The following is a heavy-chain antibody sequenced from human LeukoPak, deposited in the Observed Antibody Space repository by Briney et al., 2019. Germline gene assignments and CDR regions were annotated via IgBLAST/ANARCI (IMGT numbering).Heavy chain of an antibody. CDR3: ASSPGLGIYFDY. Sequence: SQTLSLTCTVSGGFISSGGYYWSWIRQHPGKGLEWIGNIYDTGSSYYNPSLKSRVTISVDTSKNQFSLKLSSVTAADTAVYYCASSPGLGIYFDYWGQGTLVTVSS. CDR2: IYDTGSS. J-gene: IGHJ4*02. V-gene: IGHV4-31*03. D-gene: IGHD1-14*01. CDR1: GGFISSGGYY.